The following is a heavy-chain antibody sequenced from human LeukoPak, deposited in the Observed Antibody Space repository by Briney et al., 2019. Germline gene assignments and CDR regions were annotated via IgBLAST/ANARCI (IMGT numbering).Heavy chain of an antibody. D-gene: IGHD1-26*01. CDR1: GYTFTSYG. Sequence: ASVKVSCKASGYTFTSYGISWVRQAPGQGLEWMGWISAYNGNTNYAQKLQGRVTMTTDTSTSTAYMELRSLRSDDTAVYYCARDRSGPSGSYLTPSGDIWGQGAMVTVSS. CDR2: ISAYNGNT. V-gene: IGHV1-18*01. J-gene: IGHJ3*02. CDR3: ARDRSGPSGSYLTPSGDI.